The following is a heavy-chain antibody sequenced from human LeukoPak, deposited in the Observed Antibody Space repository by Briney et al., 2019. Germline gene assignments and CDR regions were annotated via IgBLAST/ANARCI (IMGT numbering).Heavy chain of an antibody. J-gene: IGHJ4*02. V-gene: IGHV3-30*03. D-gene: IGHD6-19*01. CDR2: ISYDGSKK. CDR3: ASPRSLGCIAVAGTCDFDY. Sequence: PGGSLRLSCAASGFTFSNYGMFWVRQAPGKGLEWVAVISYDGSKKYYADSVQGRFTISRDNSKNTLYLQMNSLRAEDTAVYYCASPRSLGCIAVAGTCDFDYWGQGTLVTVSS. CDR1: GFTFSNYG.